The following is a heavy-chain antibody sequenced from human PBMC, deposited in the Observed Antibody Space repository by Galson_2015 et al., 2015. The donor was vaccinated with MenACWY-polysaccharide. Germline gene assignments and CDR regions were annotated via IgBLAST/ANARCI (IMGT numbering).Heavy chain of an antibody. CDR1: VGSMSPYH. Sequence: SETLSLTCPVSVGSMSPYHWTWIRQSPGEGLEWIGRIHYSRGTKYSPSLTSRVTISVDTSENQLSLKLSSVTTADTAVYYCARIGGMNRGNYYTYGWFDPWGQGTLVTVSS. CDR3: ARIGGMNRGNYYTYGWFDP. V-gene: IGHV4-59*01. D-gene: IGHD1-26*01. J-gene: IGHJ5*02. CDR2: IHYSRGT.